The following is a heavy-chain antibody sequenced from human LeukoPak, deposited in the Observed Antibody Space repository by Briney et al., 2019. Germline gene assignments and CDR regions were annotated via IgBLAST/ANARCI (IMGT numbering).Heavy chain of an antibody. V-gene: IGHV1-3*01. CDR1: GYTFTSYA. J-gene: IGHJ4*02. Sequence: ASVKVSCKASGYTFTSYAMHWVRQAPGQRLEWMGWINAGNGNTKYSQKFQGRVTITRDTSASTAYMELSSLRSEDTAVYYCAREGIAAAGHFDYWGQGTLVTVCS. CDR2: INAGNGNT. CDR3: AREGIAAAGHFDY. D-gene: IGHD6-13*01.